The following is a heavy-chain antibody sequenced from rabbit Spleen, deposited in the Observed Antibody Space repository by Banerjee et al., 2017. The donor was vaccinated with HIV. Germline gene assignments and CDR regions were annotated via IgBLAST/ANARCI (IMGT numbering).Heavy chain of an antibody. D-gene: IGHD1-1*01. V-gene: IGHV1S7*01. CDR1: GFTLSSYY. J-gene: IGHJ6*01. CDR2: IDPVFGIT. Sequence: HLKESGGGLVQPGGSLKLSCTASGFTLSSYYMNWVRQAPGKGLEWIGYIDPVFGITYYANWVNGRFSISRENAQNTVFLQMTSLTAADTATYFCARDGGADFNLWGPGTLVTVS. CDR3: ARDGGADFNL.